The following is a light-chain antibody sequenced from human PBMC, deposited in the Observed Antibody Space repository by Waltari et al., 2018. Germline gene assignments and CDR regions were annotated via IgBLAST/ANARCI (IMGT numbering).Light chain of an antibody. CDR2: DAS. Sequence: DIQMTQSPSTLSASVGDRVTITCRASQSISSWLAWYQQKPGKAPKLLIYDASRLESGVPSRFSGSGSGTEFTLTISSLEPEDFAVYYCQQRSNWPTFGGGTKVEIK. J-gene: IGKJ4*01. CDR1: QSISSW. V-gene: IGKV1-5*01. CDR3: QQRSNWPT.